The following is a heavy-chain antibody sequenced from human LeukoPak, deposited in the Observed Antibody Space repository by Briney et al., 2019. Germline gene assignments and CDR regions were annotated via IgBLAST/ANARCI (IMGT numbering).Heavy chain of an antibody. CDR2: INNDGSST. V-gene: IGHV3-74*01. CDR3: AREEWLDY. Sequence: PGASLRLSWAAAGFTFSSNRMHGLRQAPGKGLVLVSRINNDGSSTSYADSVKGRFTISRDNAKNTLYLQMNSLRAEDTAVYYCAREEWLDYWGQGTMVTVSS. CDR1: GFTFSSNR. J-gene: IGHJ4*02. D-gene: IGHD3-3*01.